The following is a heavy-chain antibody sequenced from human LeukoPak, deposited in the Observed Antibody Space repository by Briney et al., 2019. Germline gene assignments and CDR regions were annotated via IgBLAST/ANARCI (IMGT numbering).Heavy chain of an antibody. CDR1: GFTFSDYY. V-gene: IGHV3-11*04. CDR3: ARENRNDYGDYPEDY. Sequence: KSGGSLRLSCAASGFTFSDYYMSWIRQAPGKGLEWVSYISSSGSTIYYADSVKGRFTISRDNAKNSLYLQMNSLRAEDTAVYYCARENRNDYGDYPEDYWGQGTLVTVSS. J-gene: IGHJ4*02. CDR2: ISSSGSTI. D-gene: IGHD4-17*01.